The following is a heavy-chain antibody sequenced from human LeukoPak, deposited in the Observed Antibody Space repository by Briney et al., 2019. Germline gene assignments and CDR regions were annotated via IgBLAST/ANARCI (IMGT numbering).Heavy chain of an antibody. CDR1: GGAITNYY. V-gene: IGHV4-59*03. D-gene: IGHD3-10*01. CDR3: ATWFGELGDY. Sequence: SETLSLTCGVSGGAITNYYWNWIRQAPGKGLEWLGYIYYTGSTTYNPSVKSRITISFDTSKKQISLKLRSVTAADTAVYYCATWFGELGDYWGQGTLVTVSS. CDR2: IYYTGST. J-gene: IGHJ4*02.